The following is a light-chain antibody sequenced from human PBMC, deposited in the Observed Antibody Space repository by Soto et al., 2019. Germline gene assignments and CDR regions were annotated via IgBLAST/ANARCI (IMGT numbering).Light chain of an antibody. CDR2: GAS. Sequence: EIVLTQSPGTLSLSPGERATLSCRASQGVSSYLAWYQQKPGQAPRLLIYGASNRATGIPDRFSGSGSGTDFTLIINRLEPEDVAIYYCQQYGGSPRITFGQGTRLEI. CDR3: QQYGGSPRIT. V-gene: IGKV3-20*01. J-gene: IGKJ5*01. CDR1: QGVSSY.